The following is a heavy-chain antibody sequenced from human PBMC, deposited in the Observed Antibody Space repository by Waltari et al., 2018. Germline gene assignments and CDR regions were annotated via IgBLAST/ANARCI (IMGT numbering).Heavy chain of an antibody. J-gene: IGHJ6*03. V-gene: IGHV3-74*01. CDR2: INSKGKYA. CDR3: ARGKLEGASMCYMDV. Sequence: EVQLAESGGGLVQPGGSLRLSCAASGLTFSSHWLHWVRQTTGMGRVWVARINSKGKYAHYADSAKGRFTSSRDNARNTLYLQRNMLRGEDTAVYYCARGKLEGASMCYMDVWGKGTTVTVSS. D-gene: IGHD1-26*01. CDR1: GLTFSSHW.